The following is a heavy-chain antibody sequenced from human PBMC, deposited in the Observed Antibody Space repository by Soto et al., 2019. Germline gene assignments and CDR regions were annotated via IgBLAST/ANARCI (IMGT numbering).Heavy chain of an antibody. CDR3: ATAPKGAVAGRHYFDY. CDR1: GFTFSSYA. V-gene: IGHV3-30-3*01. Sequence: GGSLRLSCAASGFTFSSYAMHWVRQAPGKGLEWVAVISYDGSNKYYADSVKGRFTISRDNSKNTLYLQMNSLRAEDTAVYYCATAPKGAVAGRHYFDYWGQGTLVTVSS. J-gene: IGHJ4*02. D-gene: IGHD6-19*01. CDR2: ISYDGSNK.